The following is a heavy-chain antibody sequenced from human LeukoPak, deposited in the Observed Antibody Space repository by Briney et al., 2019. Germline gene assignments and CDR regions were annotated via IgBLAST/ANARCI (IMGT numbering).Heavy chain of an antibody. Sequence: GGSLRLSCAASGFTFSSYAMPWVRQAPGKGLEWVAVISYDGSNKYHADSVKGRFTISRDNSKNTLYLQMNSLRAEDTAVYYCARGVESSGWPVRYYYYGMDVWGQGTTVTVSS. V-gene: IGHV3-30-3*01. CDR3: ARGVESSGWPVRYYYYGMDV. CDR1: GFTFSSYA. D-gene: IGHD6-19*01. CDR2: ISYDGSNK. J-gene: IGHJ6*02.